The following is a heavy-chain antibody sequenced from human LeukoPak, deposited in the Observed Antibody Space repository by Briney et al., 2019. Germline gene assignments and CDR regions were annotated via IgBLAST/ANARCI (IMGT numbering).Heavy chain of an antibody. D-gene: IGHD4-17*01. V-gene: IGHV1-69*04. CDR2: IIPILGIA. CDR3: ASSYGDYVGDAFDI. CDR1: GGTFSSYA. Sequence: SVKVSCKASGGTFSSYAISWVRQAPGQGLEWMGRIIPILGIANYAQKFQGRVTITADKSTSTAYMELSSLRSEDTAVYCCASSYGDYVGDAFDIWGQGTMVTVSS. J-gene: IGHJ3*02.